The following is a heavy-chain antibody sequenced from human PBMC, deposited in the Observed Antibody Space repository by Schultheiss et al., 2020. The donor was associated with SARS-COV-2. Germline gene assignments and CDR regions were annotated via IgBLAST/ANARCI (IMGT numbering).Heavy chain of an antibody. Sequence: GGSLRLSCSASEFTFSPYAMHWVRQAPGKGLEWVALISYDGSDKYYADSVKGRFTVSRDNAKKTLYLQMNSLRGEDTAVYYCARDPQAGWAVTADMGYYYGMDVWGQGTTVTVSS. J-gene: IGHJ6*02. CDR3: ARDPQAGWAVTADMGYYYGMDV. CDR2: ISYDGSDK. V-gene: IGHV3-30-3*01. CDR1: EFTFSPYA. D-gene: IGHD2-21*02.